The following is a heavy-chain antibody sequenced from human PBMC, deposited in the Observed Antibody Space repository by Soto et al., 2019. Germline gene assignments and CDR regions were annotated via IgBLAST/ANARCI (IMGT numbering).Heavy chain of an antibody. Sequence: QVQLVQSGAEVKKPGASVKVSCKASGYTFTGYYMHWVRQAPGQGLEWMGWINPNSGGTNYAQKFQGWVTMARGKSIRTAYMELSRLISDDTAVDYCARESLSTSRHTLDYWGQGTLVTVTS. D-gene: IGHD2-2*01. CDR2: INPNSGGT. V-gene: IGHV1-2*04. CDR1: GYTFTGYY. J-gene: IGHJ4*02. CDR3: ARESLSTSRHTLDY.